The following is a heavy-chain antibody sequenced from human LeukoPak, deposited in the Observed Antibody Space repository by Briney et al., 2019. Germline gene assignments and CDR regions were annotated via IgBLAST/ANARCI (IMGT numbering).Heavy chain of an antibody. CDR2: IYYSGST. Sequence: SETLSLTCSVSGGSISSYYWSWIRQPPGKGLEWIGYIYYSGSTNYNPSLKSRVTISVDTSKNQFSLKLNSVTAADTAVYYCAKDSSWELHPFDIWGQGTMVTVSS. D-gene: IGHD1-26*01. J-gene: IGHJ3*02. CDR1: GGSISSYY. V-gene: IGHV4-59*12. CDR3: AKDSSWELHPFDI.